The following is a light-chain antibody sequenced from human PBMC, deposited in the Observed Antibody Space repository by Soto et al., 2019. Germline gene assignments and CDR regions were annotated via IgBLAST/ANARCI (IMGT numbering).Light chain of an antibody. Sequence: QSALTQPASVSGSPGQSITISCTGTSNDIGYYNYVSWYQQHPAKAPKLMIYEVRNRPSGISNRFSGSKSGNTASLTISGLQAEDEADYYCSSYTTTSSVLFGGGTQLTVL. CDR1: SNDIGYYNY. CDR3: SSYTTTSSVL. J-gene: IGLJ3*02. CDR2: EVR. V-gene: IGLV2-14*01.